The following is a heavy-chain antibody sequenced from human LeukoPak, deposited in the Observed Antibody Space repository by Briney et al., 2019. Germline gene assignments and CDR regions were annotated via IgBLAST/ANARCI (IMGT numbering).Heavy chain of an antibody. D-gene: IGHD3-10*01. Sequence: TGGSLRLSCAASGFTFDDYAMHWVRQAPGKGLEWVSGISWNSGSIGYADSVKGRFTISRDNAKNSLYLQMNSLRAEDTAVYYCARNPPPSTVRGVIIFDYYGMDVWGKGTTVTVSS. CDR2: ISWNSGSI. CDR1: GFTFDDYA. J-gene: IGHJ6*04. V-gene: IGHV3-9*01. CDR3: ARNPPPSTVRGVIIFDYYGMDV.